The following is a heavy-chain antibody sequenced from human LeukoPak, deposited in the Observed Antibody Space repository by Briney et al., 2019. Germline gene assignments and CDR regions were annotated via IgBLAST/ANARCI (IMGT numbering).Heavy chain of an antibody. CDR2: IKQDGSEK. Sequence: GGSLRLSCAASGFSFISYWMNWVRQAPGKGLEWVANIKQDGSEKYFVDSVKGRFTISRDNAKNSLYLQMNSLRAEDTAVYYCARPRRMYGSGSYAFDIWGQGTMVTVSS. CDR1: GFSFISYW. D-gene: IGHD3-10*01. J-gene: IGHJ3*02. CDR3: ARPRRMYGSGSYAFDI. V-gene: IGHV3-7*01.